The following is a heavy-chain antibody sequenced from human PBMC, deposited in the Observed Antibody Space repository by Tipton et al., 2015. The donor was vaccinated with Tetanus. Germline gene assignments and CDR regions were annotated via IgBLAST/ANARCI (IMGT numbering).Heavy chain of an antibody. Sequence: TLSLTCSVSGGSISGSSYYWSWIRQPPGKALEWIGSIYYSGSTFYNPSFESRVTISVDTSKNQFSLKLTSVTDADTAVYYCARDQGGGRVVRLNWFDPWGQGTLVTVSS. D-gene: IGHD6-6*01. CDR2: IYYSGST. V-gene: IGHV4-31*03. CDR1: GGSISGSSYY. CDR3: ARDQGGGRVVRLNWFDP. J-gene: IGHJ5*02.